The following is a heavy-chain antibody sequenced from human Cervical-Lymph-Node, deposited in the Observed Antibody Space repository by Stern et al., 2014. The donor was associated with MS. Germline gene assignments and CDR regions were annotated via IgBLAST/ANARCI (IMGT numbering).Heavy chain of an antibody. J-gene: IGHJ5*02. CDR1: GGSISSYY. CDR3: ARGAGWFDP. V-gene: IGHV4-59*01. Sequence: QLVQSGPGMVKPSETLSLTCTVSGGSISSYYWSWIRQPPGKGLEWIGYIYYSGSTNYNPSLKSRVTISVDTSKNQFSLKLSSVTAADTAVYYCARGAGWFDPWGQGTLVTVSS. CDR2: IYYSGST.